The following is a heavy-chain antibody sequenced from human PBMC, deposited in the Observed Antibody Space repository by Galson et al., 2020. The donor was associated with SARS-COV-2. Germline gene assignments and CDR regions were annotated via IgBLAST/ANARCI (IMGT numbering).Heavy chain of an antibody. V-gene: IGHV4-61*02. D-gene: IGHD1-26*01. Sequence: SETLSLTCTVSGGSLSSGSYYWSCIRQPAGQGLEWIGRISTSGSTNYNPSLKSRVTISVDTSKNQFSLKLSSVTAADTAVYYCARESRWELYFDHWGQGTLVTVSS. CDR2: ISTSGST. CDR1: GGSLSSGSYY. CDR3: ARESRWELYFDH. J-gene: IGHJ4*02.